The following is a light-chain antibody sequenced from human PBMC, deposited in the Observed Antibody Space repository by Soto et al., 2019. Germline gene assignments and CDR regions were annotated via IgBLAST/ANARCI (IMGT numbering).Light chain of an antibody. CDR3: FSHRSGDSHV. J-gene: IGLJ1*01. Sequence: QSALTQPASVSGSPGQSITISCTGTSSDIGAYNYVSWYQQNPGKAPKLMIYGVTNRPSGVSNRFSGSKTGNTSSLTISGLQADDEADYYCFSHRSGDSHVFGTGTKLTVL. CDR1: SSDIGAYNY. V-gene: IGLV2-14*01. CDR2: GVT.